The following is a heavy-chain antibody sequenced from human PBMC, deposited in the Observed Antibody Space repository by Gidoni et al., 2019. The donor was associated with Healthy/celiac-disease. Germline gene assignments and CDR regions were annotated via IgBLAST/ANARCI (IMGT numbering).Heavy chain of an antibody. CDR2: ISSSSSYI. CDR1: GFTCSSYS. J-gene: IGHJ3*02. CDR3: ASSIQGWLQFGDAFDI. Sequence: EVQLVESGGGLVKPGGSLRLSCAASGFTCSSYSMNWVRQAPGKGLEWVSSISSSSSYIYYADSVKGRFTISRDNAKNSLYLQMNSLRAEDTAVYYCASSIQGWLQFGDAFDIWGQGTMVTVSS. D-gene: IGHD5-12*01. V-gene: IGHV3-21*01.